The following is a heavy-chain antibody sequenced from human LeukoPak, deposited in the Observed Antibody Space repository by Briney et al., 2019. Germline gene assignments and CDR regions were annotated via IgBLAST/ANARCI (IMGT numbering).Heavy chain of an antibody. CDR1: GGSISSYY. J-gene: IGHJ4*02. Sequence: SETLSLTCTVSGGSISSYYWSWIRQPAGKGLEWIGRIYTSGSTNYNPSLKSRVTMSVDTSKNQFSLKLSSVTAADTAVYYCARDSNASYYYDSSGTFDYWGQGTLVTVSS. CDR3: ARDSNASYYYDSSGTFDY. CDR2: IYTSGST. D-gene: IGHD3-22*01. V-gene: IGHV4-4*07.